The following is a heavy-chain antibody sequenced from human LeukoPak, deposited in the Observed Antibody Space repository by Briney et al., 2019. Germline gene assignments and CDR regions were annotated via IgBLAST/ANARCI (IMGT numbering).Heavy chain of an antibody. Sequence: SETLSLTCTVSGGSISSSSDYWGWIRQPPGKGLDWIGTIYYSGNTYYNPSLKSRVSISVDTSKNQFSLKLSSVTAADTAVYYCARQAVAGNGFDYWGQGTLVTVSS. V-gene: IGHV4-39*01. CDR2: IYYSGNT. D-gene: IGHD6-19*01. CDR1: GGSISSSSDY. J-gene: IGHJ4*02. CDR3: ARQAVAGNGFDY.